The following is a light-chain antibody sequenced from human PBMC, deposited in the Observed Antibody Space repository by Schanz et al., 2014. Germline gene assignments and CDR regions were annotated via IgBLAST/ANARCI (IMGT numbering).Light chain of an antibody. V-gene: IGKV1-5*03. Sequence: DMQMTQLPSTLSASVGDRVTITCWAGQSVRSSFAWYQQKPGKAPKLLIYSASTLESGVPSRFSGSGSGTEFTLTITSLQPEDFATYYGQQYHNYPWTFGQGTKVELK. CDR1: QSVRSS. CDR2: SAS. CDR3: QQYHNYPWT. J-gene: IGKJ1*01.